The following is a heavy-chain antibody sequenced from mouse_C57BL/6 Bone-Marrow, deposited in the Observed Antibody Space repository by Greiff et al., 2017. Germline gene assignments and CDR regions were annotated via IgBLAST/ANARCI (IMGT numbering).Heavy chain of an antibody. J-gene: IGHJ3*01. Sequence: VQLQQSGAELVKPGASVKLSCKASGYTFTSYWMHWVKQRPGQGLEWIGMIHPNSGSTNYNEKFKSKATLTADKSSSTAYLQLMSLTYKDTAVYYCARDPYGPLAYGCRGTLVTVTA. CDR1: GYTFTSYW. CDR3: ARDPYGPLAY. CDR2: IHPNSGST. D-gene: IGHD1-1*02. V-gene: IGHV1-64*01.